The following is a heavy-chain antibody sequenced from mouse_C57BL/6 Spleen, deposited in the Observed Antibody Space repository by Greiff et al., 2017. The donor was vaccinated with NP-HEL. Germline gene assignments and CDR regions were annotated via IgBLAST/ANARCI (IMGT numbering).Heavy chain of an antibody. CDR1: GYTFTSYW. CDR3: ATAYGSSPYYAMDY. D-gene: IGHD1-1*01. V-gene: IGHV1-69*01. Sequence: VQLVESGAELVMPGASVKLSCKASGYTFTSYWMHWVKQRPGQGLEWIGEIDPSDSYTNYNQKFKGKSTLTVDKSSSTAYMQLSSLTSEDSAVYYCATAYGSSPYYAMDYWGQGTSVTVSS. CDR2: IDPSDSYT. J-gene: IGHJ4*01.